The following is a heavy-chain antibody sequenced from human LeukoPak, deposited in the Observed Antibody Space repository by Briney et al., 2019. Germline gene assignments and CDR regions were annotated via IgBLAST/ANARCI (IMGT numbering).Heavy chain of an antibody. CDR3: ARGGGYSYGSNAFDI. D-gene: IGHD5-18*01. CDR2: IRSDGSDT. V-gene: IGHV3-74*01. Sequence: GGSLRLSCAASGFTFSDTWMHWVRQAPGEGLVWVSRIRSDGSDTRYAESVKGRFTISRDNAKNTLYLQMNSLRAEDTALYYCARGGGYSYGSNAFDIWGQGTMVTVSS. CDR1: GFTFSDTW. J-gene: IGHJ3*02.